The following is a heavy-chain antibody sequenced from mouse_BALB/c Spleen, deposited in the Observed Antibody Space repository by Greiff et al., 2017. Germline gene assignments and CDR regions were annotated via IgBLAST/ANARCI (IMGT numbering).Heavy chain of an antibody. Sequence: QVQLQQPGAELVKPGASVKLSCKASGYTFTSYWMHWVKQRPGQGLEWIGEINPSNGRTNYNEKFKSKATLTVDNSSSTAYMQLSSLTSEDSAVYYCARDYGNYGAMDYWGQGTSVTVSS. D-gene: IGHD2-1*01. CDR3: ARDYGNYGAMDY. V-gene: IGHV1S81*02. CDR2: INPSNGRT. J-gene: IGHJ4*01. CDR1: GYTFTSYW.